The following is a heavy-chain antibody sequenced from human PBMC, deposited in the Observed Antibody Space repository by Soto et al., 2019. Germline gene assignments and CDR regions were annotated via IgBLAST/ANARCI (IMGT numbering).Heavy chain of an antibody. D-gene: IGHD2-2*01. J-gene: IGHJ6*02. V-gene: IGHV5-51*01. CDR3: ARLGYCISTSCYAGDYYYYGMDV. CDR2: INPGDSES. CDR1: GYSFTNYW. Sequence: GESLKISCQGSGYSFTNYWIGWMRQMPGKGLEYMGIINPGDSESRYSPSFKCQVTTSADKSISTAYLQWSSLKASDTAIYYCARLGYCISTSCYAGDYYYYGMDVWGQGTTVTVSS.